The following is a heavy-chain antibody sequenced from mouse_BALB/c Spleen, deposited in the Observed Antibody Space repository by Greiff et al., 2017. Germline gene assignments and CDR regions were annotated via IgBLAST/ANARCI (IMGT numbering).Heavy chain of an antibody. Sequence: EVQLQQSGAELVKPGASVKLSCTASGFNIKDTYMHWVKQRPEQGLEWIGRIDPANGNTKYDPKFQGKATITADTSSNTAYLQLSSLTSEDTAVYYCARVYYGSSYGYWGQGTTLTVSS. V-gene: IGHV14-3*02. D-gene: IGHD1-1*01. J-gene: IGHJ2*01. CDR2: IDPANGNT. CDR3: ARVYYGSSYGY. CDR1: GFNIKDTY.